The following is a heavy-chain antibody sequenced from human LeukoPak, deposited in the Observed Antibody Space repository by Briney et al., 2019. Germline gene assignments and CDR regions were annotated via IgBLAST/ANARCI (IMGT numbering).Heavy chain of an antibody. D-gene: IGHD2-2*01. V-gene: IGHV4-34*01. CDR1: GGSFSGYY. CDR2: INHSGST. CDR3: ARGRIVVVPAAIVYYYYYYMDV. J-gene: IGHJ6*03. Sequence: SETLSLTCAVYGGSFSGYYWSWIRQPPGKGLEWIWEINHSGSTNYNPSLKSRVTISVDTSKNQFSLKLSSVTAADTAVYYCARGRIVVVPAAIVYYYYYYMDVWGKGTTVTVSS.